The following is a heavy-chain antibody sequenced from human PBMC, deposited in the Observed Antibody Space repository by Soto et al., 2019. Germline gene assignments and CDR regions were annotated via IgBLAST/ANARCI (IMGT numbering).Heavy chain of an antibody. CDR1: GYTFTSYG. CDR2: ISAYNGNT. D-gene: IGHD3-22*01. Sequence: QVQLVQSGAEVKKPGASVKVSCKASGYTFTSYGISWVRQAPGQGLEWMGWISAYNGNTNYAQKLQGRVTMTTDTSTSTAYMELRSLRSDDTAVYYCARIDPITMIVVVIPKAGYYYYGMDVWGQGTTVTVSS. CDR3: ARIDPITMIVVVIPKAGYYYYGMDV. V-gene: IGHV1-18*01. J-gene: IGHJ6*02.